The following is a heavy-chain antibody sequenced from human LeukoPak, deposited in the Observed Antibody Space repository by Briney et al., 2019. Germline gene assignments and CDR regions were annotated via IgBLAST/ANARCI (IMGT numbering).Heavy chain of an antibody. CDR3: ARDGDSSGWSSFDY. Sequence: SETLSLTCTVSGGSIGSYYWSWIRQPPGKGLEWIGYIYYSGSTNYNPSLKSRVTISVDTSKNQFSLKLSSVTAADTAVYYCARDGDSSGWSSFDYWGQGTLVTVSS. CDR2: IYYSGST. D-gene: IGHD6-19*01. CDR1: GGSIGSYY. V-gene: IGHV4-59*12. J-gene: IGHJ4*02.